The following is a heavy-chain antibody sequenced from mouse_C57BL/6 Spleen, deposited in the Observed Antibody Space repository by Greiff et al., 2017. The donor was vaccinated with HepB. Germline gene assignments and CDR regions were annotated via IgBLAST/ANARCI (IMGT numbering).Heavy chain of an antibody. CDR2: ISSGSSTI. V-gene: IGHV5-17*01. D-gene: IGHD1-1*01. CDR1: GFTFSDYG. J-gene: IGHJ4*01. CDR3: ARDLLLRSYAMDY. Sequence: EVQLVESGGGLVKPGGSLKLSCAASGFTFSDYGMHWVRQAPEKGLEWVAYISSGSSTIYYADTVKGRFTISRDNAKNTLCLQMTSLRPEDTAMYYCARDLLLRSYAMDYWGQGTSVTVSS.